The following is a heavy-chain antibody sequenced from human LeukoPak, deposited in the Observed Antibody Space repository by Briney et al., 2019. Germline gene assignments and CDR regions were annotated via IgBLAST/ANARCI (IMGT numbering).Heavy chain of an antibody. D-gene: IGHD5-18*01. CDR1: GFTFTSYG. Sequence: ASVKVSCKASGFTFTSYGINWVRQAPGQGLEWMGWIIAYNGNTNYAQKLQGRVTMTTDTSTSTAYMELRSLRSDDTAVYYCARGHRYSYGYGGWFDPWGQGTLVTVSS. J-gene: IGHJ5*02. CDR3: ARGHRYSYGYGGWFDP. CDR2: IIAYNGNT. V-gene: IGHV1-18*01.